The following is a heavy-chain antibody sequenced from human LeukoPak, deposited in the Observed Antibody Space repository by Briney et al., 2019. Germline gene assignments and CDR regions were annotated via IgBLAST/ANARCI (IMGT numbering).Heavy chain of an antibody. CDR1: GGSFSGYY. J-gene: IGHJ4*02. Sequence: SETLSLTCAVYGGSFSGYYWSWIRQPPGKGLEWIGEINHSGSTNYNPSLKSRVTISVDTSKNQFSLKLSSVTAADTAVYYCAREARDTVGDYFDYWGQGTLVTVSS. D-gene: IGHD3-16*01. CDR2: INHSGST. CDR3: AREARDTVGDYFDY. V-gene: IGHV4-34*01.